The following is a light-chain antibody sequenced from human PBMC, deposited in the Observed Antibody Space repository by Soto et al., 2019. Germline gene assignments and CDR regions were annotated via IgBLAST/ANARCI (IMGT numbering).Light chain of an antibody. J-gene: IGKJ4*01. CDR1: QSISSW. CDR2: DAS. CDR3: QQYNSYWLT. V-gene: IGKV1-5*01. Sequence: DIQMTQSPSTLSASVGDRVTITCRARQSISSWLAWYQQKPGKAPKLLIYDASSLESGVPSRFSGSGSGTEFTLTISSLQPDDFATYYCQQYNSYWLTFGGGTKVEIK.